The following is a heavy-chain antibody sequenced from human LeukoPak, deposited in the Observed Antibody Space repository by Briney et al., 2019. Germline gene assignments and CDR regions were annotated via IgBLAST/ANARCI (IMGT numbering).Heavy chain of an antibody. V-gene: IGHV3-13*01. Sequence: GGSLRLSCAASGFTFSSFDMHWVRQPPGQGLEWVSTIGTASDTYYPGSVEGRITLSRDNAKNSLYLQMNSLTAGDTAVYYCARGPPRGKYYYMDVWGKGTTVTVSS. CDR2: IGTASDT. D-gene: IGHD1-1*01. CDR3: ARGPPRGKYYYMDV. J-gene: IGHJ6*03. CDR1: GFTFSSFD.